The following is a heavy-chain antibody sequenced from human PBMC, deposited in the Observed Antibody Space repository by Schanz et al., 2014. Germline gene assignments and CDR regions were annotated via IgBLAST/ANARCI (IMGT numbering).Heavy chain of an antibody. J-gene: IGHJ3*02. D-gene: IGHD5-18*01. CDR1: GGTFSSFG. V-gene: IGHV1-69*04. CDR2: IIPSLGLA. CDR3: TRGGYSYALSAFDI. Sequence: QVQLEQSGAEVKKPGSSVKVSCKASGGTFSSFGINWVRQAPGQGLEWMGRIIPSLGLAKYEQKFQDKVTITADTSTTTAYMELRSLRSDDTALYYCTRGGYSYALSAFDIWGQGTMVTVSS.